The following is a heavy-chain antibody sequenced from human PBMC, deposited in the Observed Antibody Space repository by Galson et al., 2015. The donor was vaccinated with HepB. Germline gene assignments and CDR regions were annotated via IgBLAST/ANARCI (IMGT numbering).Heavy chain of an antibody. J-gene: IGHJ4*02. V-gene: IGHV4-39*07. CDR2: IYYSGST. CDR1: GGSISSSSYY. CDR3: ARERMDYGDYVGPQVDFGY. D-gene: IGHD4-17*01. Sequence: LSLTCTVSGGSISSSSYYWGWIRQPPGKGLEWIGSIYYSGSTYYNPSLKSRVTISVDTSKNQFSLKLSSVTAADTAVYYCARERMDYGDYVGPQVDFGYWGQGTLVTVSS.